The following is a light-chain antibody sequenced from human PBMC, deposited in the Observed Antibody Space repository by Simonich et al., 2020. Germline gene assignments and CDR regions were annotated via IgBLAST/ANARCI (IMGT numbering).Light chain of an antibody. CDR2: WDS. CDR1: QSVLYSSNNKNY. Sequence: DIVMTQSPDSLAVSLGERATINCKPSQSVLYSSNNKNYLAWYQQKPGQPPKMLIYWDSTRESGVPDRCRGGGSGTDFTLTISSLQAEDVAVYYCQQYYSTPPTFGQGTKVEIK. CDR3: QQYYSTPPT. J-gene: IGKJ1*01. V-gene: IGKV4-1*01.